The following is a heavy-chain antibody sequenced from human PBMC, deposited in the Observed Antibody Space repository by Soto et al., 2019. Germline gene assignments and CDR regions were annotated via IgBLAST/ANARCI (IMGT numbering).Heavy chain of an antibody. CDR3: ARDGGVYSGYPYYFDY. CDR1: GFTFSSYA. CDR2: ISYDGSNK. D-gene: IGHD5-12*01. J-gene: IGHJ4*02. Sequence: GGSLRLSCAASGFTFSSYAMHWVRQAPGKGLEWVAVISYDGSNKYYADSVKGRFTISRDNSKNTLYLQMNSLRAEDTAVYYCARDGGVYSGYPYYFDYWGQGTLVTVSS. V-gene: IGHV3-30-3*01.